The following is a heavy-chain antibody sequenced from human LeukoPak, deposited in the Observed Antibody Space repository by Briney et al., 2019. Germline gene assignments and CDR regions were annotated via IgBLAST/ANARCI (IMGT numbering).Heavy chain of an antibody. CDR2: IYYSGST. Sequence: SETLSLTFTVSGGSISSSSYYWGWIRQPPGKGLEWIGSIYYSGSTYYNPSLKSRVTISVDTSKNQFSLKLSSVTAADTAVYHCARDGGGWYYDSSGYYPTANWFDPWGQGTLVTVSS. J-gene: IGHJ5*02. V-gene: IGHV4-39*07. CDR1: GGSISSSSYY. CDR3: ARDGGGWYYDSSGYYPTANWFDP. D-gene: IGHD3-22*01.